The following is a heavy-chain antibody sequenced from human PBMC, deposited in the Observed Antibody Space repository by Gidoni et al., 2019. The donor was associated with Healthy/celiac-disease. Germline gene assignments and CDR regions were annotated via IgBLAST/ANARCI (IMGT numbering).Heavy chain of an antibody. J-gene: IGHJ4*02. D-gene: IGHD6-13*01. V-gene: IGHV4-61*01. CDR3: ARLAAAGVDY. CDR2: IYYSGST. CDR1: GGSVSSGSYY. Sequence: QVQLQESGPGLVKPSETLSLTCTVPGGSVSSGSYYWSWIRQPPGKGLEWIGYIYYSGSTNYNPSRKSRVTISVDTSKNQFSLKLSSVTAADTAVYYCARLAAAGVDYWGQGTLVTVSS.